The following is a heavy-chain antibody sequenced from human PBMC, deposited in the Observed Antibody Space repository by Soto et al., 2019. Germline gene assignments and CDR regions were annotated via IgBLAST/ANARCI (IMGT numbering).Heavy chain of an antibody. CDR3: AREGSGYNF. V-gene: IGHV1-69*13. D-gene: IGHD5-12*01. J-gene: IGHJ4*02. CDR1: GGSVSNLG. CDR2: IVPVFGRP. Sequence: SVKVACKASGGSVSNLGISWVRQAPGQGLEWMGGIVPVFGRPNYAQRFRGRLTITADESTSTGYMELISLRSDDTAVYHCAREGSGYNFWGQGTQVTSP.